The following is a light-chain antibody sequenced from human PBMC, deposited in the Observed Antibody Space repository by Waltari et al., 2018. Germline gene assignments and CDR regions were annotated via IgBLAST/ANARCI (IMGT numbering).Light chain of an antibody. Sequence: IVLTPPPGPLSSSPGQSAPLPCRASQSVSRPLAWYQQKPGQAPRLLIYGASNRATGIPDRFSGSGSGTDFSLTISRLDPEDVAVYYCQHYERLPATFGQGTKVEIK. CDR2: GAS. V-gene: IGKV3-20*01. CDR1: QSVSRP. J-gene: IGKJ1*01. CDR3: QHYERLPAT.